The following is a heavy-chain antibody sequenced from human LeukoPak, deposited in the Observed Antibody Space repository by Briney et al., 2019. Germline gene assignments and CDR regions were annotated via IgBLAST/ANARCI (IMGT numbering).Heavy chain of an antibody. J-gene: IGHJ3*02. V-gene: IGHV3-11*01. CDR2: ISSSGSTI. CDR1: GFTFSDYY. CDR3: ARVRDPTSAFDI. Sequence: GGSLRLSCAASGFTFSDYYMSWIRQAPGKGLEWVSYISSSGSTIYYADSVKGRFTTSRDNAKNSLYLQMNSLRAEDTAVYYCARVRDPTSAFDIWGQGTMVTVSS.